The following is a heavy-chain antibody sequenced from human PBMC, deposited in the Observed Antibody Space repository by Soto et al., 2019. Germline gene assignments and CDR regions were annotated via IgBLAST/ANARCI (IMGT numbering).Heavy chain of an antibody. CDR1: GGSVSSGSFY. CDR2: IYDSETA. J-gene: IGHJ3*01. Sequence: QVQLQESGPGLVRPSQTLSLTCTVSGGSVSSGSFYWNWIRQRPGKGLEWLGYIYDSETAYYNPSLESRLTISLDTSKNQFSLKVTTVTPADTAVYYCARANFGVVIHNAFDLWGQGTMVTVSA. D-gene: IGHD3-3*01. CDR3: ARANFGVVIHNAFDL. V-gene: IGHV4-31*03.